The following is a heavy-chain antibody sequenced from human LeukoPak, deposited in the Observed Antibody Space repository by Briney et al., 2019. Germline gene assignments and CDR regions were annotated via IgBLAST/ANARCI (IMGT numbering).Heavy chain of an antibody. D-gene: IGHD4-17*01. J-gene: IGHJ4*02. CDR3: ARDNYGDYILVGY. CDR2: IYYSGST. V-gene: IGHV4-31*03. CDR1: GGSISSGGYY. Sequence: PSETLSLTCTVSGGSISSGGYYWSWIRQHPGKGLEWIGYIYYSGSTYYNPSLKSRVTISVDTSNNQFSLKLSSVTAADTAVYYCARDNYGDYILVGYWGQGTLVTVSS.